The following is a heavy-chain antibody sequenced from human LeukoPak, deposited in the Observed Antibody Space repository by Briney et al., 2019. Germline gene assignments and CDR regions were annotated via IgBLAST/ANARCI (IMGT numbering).Heavy chain of an antibody. CDR1: GGTFSSYA. CDR2: IIPILGIA. J-gene: IGHJ3*02. CDR3: ARDRGTPPHAFDI. D-gene: IGHD1-26*01. Sequence: ASVKVSCKASGGTFSSYAISWVRQAPGQGLEWMGRIIPILGIANYAQKFQGRVTITADKSTSTAYMELSSLRSEDTAVYYCARDRGTPPHAFDIWGQGTMVTVSS. V-gene: IGHV1-69*04.